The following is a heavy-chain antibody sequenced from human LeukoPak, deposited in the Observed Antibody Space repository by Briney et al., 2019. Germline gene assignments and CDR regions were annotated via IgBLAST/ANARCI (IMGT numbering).Heavy chain of an antibody. Sequence: GGSLRLSCAASGFTFSNFGMHWVRQAPDKGLEWVAATWYDGSNKYYADSVKGRFTISRDNSKNTLFLQMNSLRAEDTAVYFCATGNRGSRWSIGAFDIWGQGTMVTVSS. V-gene: IGHV3-33*01. CDR3: ATGNRGSRWSIGAFDI. J-gene: IGHJ3*02. D-gene: IGHD6-13*01. CDR2: TWYDGSNK. CDR1: GFTFSNFG.